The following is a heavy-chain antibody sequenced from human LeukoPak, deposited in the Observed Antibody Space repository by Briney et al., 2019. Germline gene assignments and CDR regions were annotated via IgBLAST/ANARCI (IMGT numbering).Heavy chain of an antibody. D-gene: IGHD4-23*01. V-gene: IGHV1-69*04. Sequence: SVKVSCKASGGTFSSYAISWVRQAPGQGLEWMGRIIPILGIANYVQKFQGRVTITADESTSTAYMELSSLRSEDTAVYYCARDAGNPRDAFDIWGQGTMVTVSS. J-gene: IGHJ3*02. CDR2: IIPILGIA. CDR3: ARDAGNPRDAFDI. CDR1: GGTFSSYA.